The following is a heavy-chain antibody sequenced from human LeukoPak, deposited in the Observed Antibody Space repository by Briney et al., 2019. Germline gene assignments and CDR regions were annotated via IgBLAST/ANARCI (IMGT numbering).Heavy chain of an antibody. Sequence: PGGPLRLSCAASGFIFSTYSMNWLRQAPGKGLEWVSYISSSSTTIYYADAVKGRFTISRDNAKKSLYLQMNSLRAEDTAVYYCARRLVGTPNYFDYWGQGTLVTVSS. CDR2: ISSSSTTI. CDR1: GFIFSTYS. J-gene: IGHJ4*02. V-gene: IGHV3-48*01. D-gene: IGHD1-26*01. CDR3: ARRLVGTPNYFDY.